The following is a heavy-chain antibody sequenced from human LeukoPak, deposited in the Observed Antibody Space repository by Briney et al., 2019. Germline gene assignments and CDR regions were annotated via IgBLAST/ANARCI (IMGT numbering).Heavy chain of an antibody. J-gene: IGHJ4*02. CDR1: GFTFSDSY. Sequence: GGSLRLSCAASGFTFSDSYMSWIRQAPGKGLEWLSYISSTTSYTDYADSVKGRFTISRDNAKNSLYLQMNSLRAEDTAVYYCARSSYTSGSSYFDYWGQGTQVTVSA. CDR2: ISSTTSYT. D-gene: IGHD3-10*01. CDR3: ARSSYTSGSSYFDY. V-gene: IGHV3-11*03.